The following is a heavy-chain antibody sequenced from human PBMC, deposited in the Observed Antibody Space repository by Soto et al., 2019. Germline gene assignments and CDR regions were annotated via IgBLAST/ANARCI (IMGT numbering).Heavy chain of an antibody. CDR3: ARSHIVPRLFMYPYDY. Sequence: YDGSTYYNPSLKSRVTISVDTSKNQFSLKLSSVTAADTVVYYCARSHIVPRLFMYPYDYWGQGSLVTVSS. V-gene: IGHV4-39*01. J-gene: IGHJ4*02. D-gene: IGHD6-6*01. CDR2: YDGST.